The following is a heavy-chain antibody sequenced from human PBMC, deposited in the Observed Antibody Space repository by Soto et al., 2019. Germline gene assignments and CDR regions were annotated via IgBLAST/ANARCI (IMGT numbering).Heavy chain of an antibody. Sequence: RSLTCTVSGGSISSYYWSWIRQPPGKGLEWIGYIYYSGSTNYNPSLKSRVTISVDTSKNQFSLKLSSVTAADTAVYYCARDGDSYGYEPLYGMDVWGQGTTVTAP. J-gene: IGHJ6*02. CDR1: GGSISSYY. D-gene: IGHD5-18*01. V-gene: IGHV4-59*01. CDR3: ARDGDSYGYEPLYGMDV. CDR2: IYYSGST.